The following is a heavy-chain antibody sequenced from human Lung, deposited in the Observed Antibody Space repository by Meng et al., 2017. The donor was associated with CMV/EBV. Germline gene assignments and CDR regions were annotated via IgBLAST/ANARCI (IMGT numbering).Heavy chain of an antibody. V-gene: IGHV3-7*01. J-gene: IGHJ4*02. D-gene: IGHD3-3*01. Sequence: SCAASEFTFSNYWMSWVRQSPGKGLEWVANIKEDGSETYYVDSVKGRFTISRDNGKNSLYLQMNSLRVDDTAMYYCARIPVDTTFFVQEFYFDYWXQGTLVTVSS. CDR3: ARIPVDTTFFVQEFYFDY. CDR2: IKEDGSET. CDR1: EFTFSNYW.